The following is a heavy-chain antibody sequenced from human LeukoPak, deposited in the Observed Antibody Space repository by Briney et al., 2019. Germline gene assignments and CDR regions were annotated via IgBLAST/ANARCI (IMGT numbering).Heavy chain of an antibody. CDR3: AKDKGWGYSAYDCYGMDV. V-gene: IGHV3-7*01. D-gene: IGHD1-26*01. J-gene: IGHJ6*02. Sequence: GGSLRLSCAASGFTFSSYWMSWVRQAPGKGLEWVANIKQDGSEKYYVDSVKGRLTISRDNAKNSLYLQMNSLRAEDTAVYYCAKDKGWGYSAYDCYGMDVWGQGTTVTVSS. CDR1: GFTFSSYW. CDR2: IKQDGSEK.